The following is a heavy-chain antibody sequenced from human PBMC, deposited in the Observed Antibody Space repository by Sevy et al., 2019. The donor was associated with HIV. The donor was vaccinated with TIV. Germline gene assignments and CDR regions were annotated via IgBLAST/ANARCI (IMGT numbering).Heavy chain of an antibody. V-gene: IGHV1-2*04. Sequence: ASVKVSCKASGYTFTGYYMHWVRQAPGQGLEWMGWINPNSGGTNYAQKLQGWVTMTRDTSISTAYMELSRLRSDDTAVYYCARGSVLRYFDWDYYFDYWGQGTLVTVSS. J-gene: IGHJ4*02. CDR1: GYTFTGYY. D-gene: IGHD3-9*01. CDR3: ARGSVLRYFDWDYYFDY. CDR2: INPNSGGT.